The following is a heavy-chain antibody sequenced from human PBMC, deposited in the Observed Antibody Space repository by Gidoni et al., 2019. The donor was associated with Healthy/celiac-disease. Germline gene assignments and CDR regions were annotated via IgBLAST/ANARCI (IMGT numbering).Heavy chain of an antibody. Sequence: EVQLVESGGGLVKPGGPLRLSCAASGFTFSSYSMNWVRQAPGKGLEWVSSISSSSSYRYYADSVKGRFTISRDNAKNSLYLQMNSLRAEDTAVYYCARWDATDGGFDYWGQGTLVTVSS. J-gene: IGHJ4*02. CDR3: ARWDATDGGFDY. D-gene: IGHD3-16*01. CDR1: GFTFSSYS. CDR2: ISSSSSYR. V-gene: IGHV3-21*01.